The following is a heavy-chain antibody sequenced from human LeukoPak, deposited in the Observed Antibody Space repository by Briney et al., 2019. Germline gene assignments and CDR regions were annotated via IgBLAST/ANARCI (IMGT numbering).Heavy chain of an antibody. D-gene: IGHD3-22*01. CDR2: ISYDGSKK. CDR3: AKDREGGYYYDY. V-gene: IGHV3-30*18. J-gene: IGHJ4*02. Sequence: GRSLRLSCAASGFTFSSYGMHWVRQAPGKGLEWVALISYDGSKKHYADSVRGRLTISRDNSKNTLYLQINSLRAEDTAVYYCAKDREGGYYYDYWGQGTLVTVSS. CDR1: GFTFSSYG.